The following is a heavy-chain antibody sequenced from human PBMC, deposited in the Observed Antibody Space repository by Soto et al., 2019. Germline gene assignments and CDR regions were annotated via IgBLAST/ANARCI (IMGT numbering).Heavy chain of an antibody. CDR3: AGLDAYNAYYYGMDV. D-gene: IGHD1-1*01. CDR2: IYYSGST. V-gene: IGHV4-59*08. J-gene: IGHJ6*02. CDR1: GGSIISYY. Sequence: SETLSLTCTVSGGSIISYYWSWIRQPPWKGLEWIGYIYYSGSTNYNPSLKSRVTISVDTSKNQFSMKLSSVTAADTAVYYCAGLDAYNAYYYGMDVWGQGTTVTVSS.